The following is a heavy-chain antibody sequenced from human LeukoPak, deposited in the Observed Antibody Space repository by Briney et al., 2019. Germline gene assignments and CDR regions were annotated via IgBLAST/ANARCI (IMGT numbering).Heavy chain of an antibody. Sequence: PGGSLRLSCAASGFTLSNDWTHWVRQAPGKGLVWVSRISSDGSSTLYADSVKGRFTISRDNAKNTLHLQMNSLRADDTAVYYCVVGGGIYWGQGTLVTV. J-gene: IGHJ4*02. D-gene: IGHD1-26*01. CDR2: ISSDGSST. CDR3: VVGGGIY. CDR1: GFTLSNDW. V-gene: IGHV3-74*03.